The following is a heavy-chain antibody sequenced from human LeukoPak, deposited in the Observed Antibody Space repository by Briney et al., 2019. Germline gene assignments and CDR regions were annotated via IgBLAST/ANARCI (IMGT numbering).Heavy chain of an antibody. CDR1: GFSFSNYA. D-gene: IGHD3-22*01. Sequence: PGGSPRLSCVPSGFSFSNYAMSWVRQAPGKGLEWVSSISGSGGSTHYADSVKGRFTISRDKTKNALYLQMNSLRAEDTAVYYCAKSSYYDASGYYREYYFDYWGQGTLVTVSS. CDR2: ISGSGGST. J-gene: IGHJ4*02. CDR3: AKSSYYDASGYYREYYFDY. V-gene: IGHV3-23*01.